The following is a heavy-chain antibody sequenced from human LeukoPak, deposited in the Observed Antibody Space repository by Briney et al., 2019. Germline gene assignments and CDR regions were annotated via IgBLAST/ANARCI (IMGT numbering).Heavy chain of an antibody. J-gene: IGHJ4*02. CDR2: IHSDGIGT. CDR1: GFTFSSYW. V-gene: IGHV3-74*01. Sequence: GGSLRLSCAASGFTFSSYWMHWIRQAPGKGLVWVSRIHSDGIGTSYADSVRGRFTISRDNAKNTVYLQMNSLRAEDTAVYYCARDEGSFDYWGQGTLVTVSS. CDR3: ARDEGSFDY.